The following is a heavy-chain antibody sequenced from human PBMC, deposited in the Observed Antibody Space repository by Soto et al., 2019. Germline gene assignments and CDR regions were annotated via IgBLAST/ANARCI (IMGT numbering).Heavy chain of an antibody. J-gene: IGHJ4*02. CDR1: GYGFSSYW. Sequence: PGESLKISCEASGYGFSSYWIAWVRQMPGKGLECIGIIYPGDSDTKYSPAFQGQVTMSADKSLSTAYLQWTSLKASDSGIYYCARQLPRGLSKNLVFEDWGQGTLVTVSS. V-gene: IGHV5-51*01. CDR2: IYPGDSDT. D-gene: IGHD6-25*01. CDR3: ARQLPRGLSKNLVFED.